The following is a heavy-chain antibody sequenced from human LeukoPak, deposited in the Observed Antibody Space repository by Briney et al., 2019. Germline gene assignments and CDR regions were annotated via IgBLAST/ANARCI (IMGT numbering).Heavy chain of an antibody. CDR2: IYCSGST. J-gene: IGHJ4*02. CDR3: ARQTYYYGSGSYGYYFDY. Sequence: SETLSLTCTVSGGSISSYYWSWIRQPPGKGLEWIGYIYCSGSTNYNPSLKSRVTISVDTSKNQFSLKLSSVTAADTAVYYCARQTYYYGSGSYGYYFDYWGQGTLVTVSS. V-gene: IGHV4-59*08. D-gene: IGHD3-10*01. CDR1: GGSISSYY.